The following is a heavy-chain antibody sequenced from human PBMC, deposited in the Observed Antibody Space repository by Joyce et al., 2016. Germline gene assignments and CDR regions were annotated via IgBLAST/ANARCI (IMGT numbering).Heavy chain of an antibody. CDR1: GGSISSSSYY. CDR3: ARSPPSTIFGVVASFDP. J-gene: IGHJ5*02. D-gene: IGHD3-3*01. Sequence: QLQLQESGPGLVKPSETLSLTCTVSGGSISSSSYYWGWIRQPPGKGLEWIGSIYYSGSTYYNPSLKSRVTISVDTSKNQFSLKLSSVTAADTAMYYCARSPPSTIFGVVASFDPWGQGTLVTVSS. V-gene: IGHV4-39*01. CDR2: IYYSGST.